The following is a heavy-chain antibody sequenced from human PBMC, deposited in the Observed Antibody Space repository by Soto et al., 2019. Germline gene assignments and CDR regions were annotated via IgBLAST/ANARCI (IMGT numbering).Heavy chain of an antibody. CDR2: ISRSAGNT. Sequence: SLRLSCAASGFTFSSYSMNWVHQAPGKWLEWVSSISRSAGNTYYADSVKGRFTISRDNAKNSMYLQMNSLRAEDTAVYYCARDQVPGLDAFDIWGQGTMVTVSS. CDR3: ARDQVPGLDAFDI. CDR1: GFTFSSYS. D-gene: IGHD1-1*01. V-gene: IGHV3-21*01. J-gene: IGHJ3*02.